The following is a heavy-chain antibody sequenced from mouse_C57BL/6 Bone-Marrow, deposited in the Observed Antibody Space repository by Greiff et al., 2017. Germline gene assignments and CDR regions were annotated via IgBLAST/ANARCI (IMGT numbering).Heavy chain of an antibody. CDR1: GYTFTSYD. D-gene: IGHD1-1*01. CDR3: ARYYYGSSWYFDV. V-gene: IGHV1-85*01. CDR2: LYPRDGST. J-gene: IGHJ1*03. Sequence: VQLQESGPELVKPGASVKLSCKASGYTFTSYDINWVKQRPGQGLEWIGWLYPRDGSTKYNEKFKGKATLTVDTSSSTAYMELHSLTSEDSAVYFCARYYYGSSWYFDVWGTGTTVTVSS.